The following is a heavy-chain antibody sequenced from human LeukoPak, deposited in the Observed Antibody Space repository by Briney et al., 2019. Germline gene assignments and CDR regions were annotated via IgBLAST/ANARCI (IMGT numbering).Heavy chain of an antibody. D-gene: IGHD4-17*01. CDR3: ARIPYGDSAYYFDY. V-gene: IGHV2-70*01. CDR2: VDWDDGK. Sequence: SGPTLVNPTQTLTLTCTFSGFSLSTSGMCVSWIRQPPGKALEWLALVDWDDGKFYTTSLKTRLTISKDTSKNQVILTMTNMDPVDTATYYCARIPYGDSAYYFDYWGQGTLVTVSS. J-gene: IGHJ4*02. CDR1: GFSLSTSGMC.